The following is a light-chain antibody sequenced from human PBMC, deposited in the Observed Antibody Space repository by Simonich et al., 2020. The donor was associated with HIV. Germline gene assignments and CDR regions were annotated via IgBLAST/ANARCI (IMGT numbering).Light chain of an antibody. Sequence: EIVMTHSPAALSVSPGERATLSCRASQSVSSNLAWYQQKPGQAPRLLIYGASTRATGIPARFSGSGSGRDFTLTISNMHSEDFAVYYCQQYNNWPLLFGQGTKVEI. CDR1: QSVSSN. J-gene: IGKJ1*01. V-gene: IGKV3-15*01. CDR3: QQYNNWPLL. CDR2: GAS.